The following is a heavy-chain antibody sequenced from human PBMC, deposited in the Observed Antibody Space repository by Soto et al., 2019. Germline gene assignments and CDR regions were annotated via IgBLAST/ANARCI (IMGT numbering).Heavy chain of an antibody. V-gene: IGHV3-23*01. D-gene: IGHD1-26*01. CDR1: GFTFSNYA. CDR3: AKALVGEVGATDC. J-gene: IGHJ4*02. Sequence: SLRLSCTASGFTFSNYAMSWVRQAPGKGLEWVSAITRTDSTYYADSVKGRFTISRDNSRNTLYLQMNSLGAEDAALYYCAKALVGEVGATDCWGQGTLVTVSS. CDR2: ITRTDST.